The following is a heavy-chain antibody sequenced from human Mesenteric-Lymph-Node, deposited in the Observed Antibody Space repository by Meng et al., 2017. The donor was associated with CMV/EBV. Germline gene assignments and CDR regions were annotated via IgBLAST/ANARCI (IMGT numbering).Heavy chain of an antibody. CDR1: GDSVSNDGAA. V-gene: IGHV6-1*01. CDR2: TYYRSKWYE. CDR3: ARGTGTLDY. D-gene: IGHD1-7*01. J-gene: IGHJ4*02. Sequence: CAISGDSVSNDGAAWNWFRQSPSRGLEWLGRTYYRSKWYEDYVVSVKDRLTINPDTSKNQFSLQLNSVTPEDTALYYCARGTGTLDYWGQGTLVTVSS.